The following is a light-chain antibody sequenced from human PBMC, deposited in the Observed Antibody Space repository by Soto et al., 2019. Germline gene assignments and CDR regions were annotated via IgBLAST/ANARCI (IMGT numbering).Light chain of an antibody. J-gene: IGLJ3*02. CDR1: TSNIGNHY. CDR2: KNN. Sequence: QSVLTQPPSASGTPGQRVTISCSGSTSNIGNHYVSWYQQLHGTAPNLLIYKNNQRPSGVPDRFSCSLSGTSASLAIRVLGSEDADYYYCAEWDDSLIGLFGGGTKLTVL. CDR3: AEWDDSLIGL. V-gene: IGLV1-47*01.